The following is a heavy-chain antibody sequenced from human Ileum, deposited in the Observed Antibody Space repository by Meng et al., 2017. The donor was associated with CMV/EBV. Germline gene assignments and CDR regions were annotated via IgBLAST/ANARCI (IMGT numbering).Heavy chain of an antibody. CDR1: GFTFDKYW. CDR2: IKQDGSEK. V-gene: IGHV3-7*01. CDR3: ARWGGEKSTSGFVY. D-gene: IGHD2/OR15-2a*01. Sequence: GESLKISCAASGFTFDKYWMTWVRQAPGKGLEWVANIKQDGSEKNYVDSVKGRFTISRDNSNNSVYLQMSSLRAEDTSVYYCARWGGEKSTSGFVYWGQGKLVTVSS. J-gene: IGHJ4*02.